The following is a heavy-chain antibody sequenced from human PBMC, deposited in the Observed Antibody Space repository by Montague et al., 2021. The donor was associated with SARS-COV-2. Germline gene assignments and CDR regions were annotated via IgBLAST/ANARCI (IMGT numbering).Heavy chain of an antibody. CDR2: ISYRGST. D-gene: IGHD6-19*01. J-gene: IGHJ4*02. CDR1: GGSISSSSSY. V-gene: IGHV4-39*01. CDR3: ATQEDPSGWIPGPFDF. Sequence: ETLSPTCTVSGGSISSSSSYWAWIRQPPGKGLEWIGSISYRGSTYFTPSLKSRVIISVDTSKNQLSLKLSSVTAADTAVYYCATQEDPSGWIPGPFDFWGQGTLLTVSS.